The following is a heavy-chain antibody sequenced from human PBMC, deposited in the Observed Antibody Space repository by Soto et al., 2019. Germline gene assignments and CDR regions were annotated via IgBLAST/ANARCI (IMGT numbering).Heavy chain of an antibody. V-gene: IGHV3-21*01. Sequence: GGSLRLSCAASGFTFGLYSMKWGRQAPGKGLEWVSSISSSNSFIYYADSVKGRFTISRDNAKNSLYLQMNSLRAEDTAVYYCARSWGRGYFDLWGRGTLVTVSS. J-gene: IGHJ2*01. CDR2: ISSSNSFI. CDR3: ARSWGRGYFDL. D-gene: IGHD7-27*01. CDR1: GFTFGLYS.